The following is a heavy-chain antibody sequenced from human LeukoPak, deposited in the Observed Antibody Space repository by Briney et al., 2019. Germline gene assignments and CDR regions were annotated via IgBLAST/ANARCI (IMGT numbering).Heavy chain of an antibody. CDR3: AKDRDYDILTGYYNRYFDY. V-gene: IGHV3-30*18. D-gene: IGHD3-9*01. CDR2: ISSDGTNH. Sequence: GGSLRLSCAASGFTFSSYAMSWVRQAPGMGLEWVAVISSDGTNHFYADSVKGRFTISRDNSKNTLFLQMNSLRPEDTAVYYCAKDRDYDILTGYYNRYFDYWGQGTLVTVSS. CDR1: GFTFSSYA. J-gene: IGHJ4*02.